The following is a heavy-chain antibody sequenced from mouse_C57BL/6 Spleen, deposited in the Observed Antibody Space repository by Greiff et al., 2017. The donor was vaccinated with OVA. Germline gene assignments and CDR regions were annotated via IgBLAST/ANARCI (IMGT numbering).Heavy chain of an antibody. CDR2: IYPGSGNT. J-gene: IGHJ4*01. CDR1: GYTFTDYY. Sequence: QVQLQQSGAELVGPGASVKLSCKASGYTFTDYYINWVKQRPGQGLEWIARIYPGSGNTYYNEKFKGKATLTAEKSSSTAYMQLSSLTSEDSAVYFCARGTYYYAMDYWGQGTSVTVSS. CDR3: ARGTYYYAMDY. V-gene: IGHV1-76*01. D-gene: IGHD3-3*01.